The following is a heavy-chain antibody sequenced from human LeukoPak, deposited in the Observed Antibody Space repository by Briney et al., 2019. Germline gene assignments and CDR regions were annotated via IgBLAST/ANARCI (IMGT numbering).Heavy chain of an antibody. Sequence: SQTLSLTCGISGDNVSSNSAAWNWIRQSPSRGLEWLGRTYYRSKWYTDYAVSVEGRITINPDTSKNQFSLQLNSVTPEDTAVYYCAREDAGIAVAGVENDAFDIWGQGTMVTVSS. CDR2: TYYRSKWYT. D-gene: IGHD6-19*01. CDR1: GDNVSSNSAA. J-gene: IGHJ3*02. CDR3: AREDAGIAVAGVENDAFDI. V-gene: IGHV6-1*01.